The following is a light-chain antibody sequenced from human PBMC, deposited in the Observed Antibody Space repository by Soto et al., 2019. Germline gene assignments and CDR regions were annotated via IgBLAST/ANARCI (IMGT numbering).Light chain of an antibody. J-gene: IGKJ1*01. CDR1: QSISSY. CDR2: AAS. V-gene: IGKV1-39*01. Sequence: DIQMTQSPSSLSASVGARVTITCRASQSISSYLNWYQQKPGKAPKLMIYAASSLQSGVPSRFSGSGSGTDCTLTISSLQPEDVSTYYCQQSYSTYWTFGQGTKVDIK. CDR3: QQSYSTYWT.